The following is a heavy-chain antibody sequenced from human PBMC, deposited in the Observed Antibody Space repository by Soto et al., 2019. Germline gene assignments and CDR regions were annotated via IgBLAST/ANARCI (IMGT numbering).Heavy chain of an antibody. CDR2: VIPILGIA. CDR3: ARGGVVVPAASEYSQH. J-gene: IGHJ1*01. Sequence: QVQLVQSGAEVKKPGSSVKVSCKASGGTFSSYTISWVRQAPGQGLEWMGRVIPILGIANYAQKFQGRVTMTADKSKSQAYLELSSLRSEDTGVYYCARGGVVVPAASEYSQHWGQGTLVTVSS. CDR1: GGTFSSYT. D-gene: IGHD2-2*01. V-gene: IGHV1-69*02.